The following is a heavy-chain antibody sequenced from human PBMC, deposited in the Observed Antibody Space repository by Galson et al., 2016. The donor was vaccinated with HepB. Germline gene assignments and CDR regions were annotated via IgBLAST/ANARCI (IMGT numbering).Heavy chain of an antibody. CDR3: ASDLYYGSANYFYPRFNYYGFDV. J-gene: IGHJ6*02. Sequence: TLSLTCTVSGDSISGGGHAWTWIRQHPGKGLEWIGYLYYNGDTYSNPTLKSRVIISVDPSKNQFSLKLSSVTAADTAVYYCASDLYYGSANYFYPRFNYYGFDVWGQGTTVVVSS. CDR2: LYYNGDT. D-gene: IGHD3-10*01. CDR1: GDSISGGGHA. V-gene: IGHV4-31*03.